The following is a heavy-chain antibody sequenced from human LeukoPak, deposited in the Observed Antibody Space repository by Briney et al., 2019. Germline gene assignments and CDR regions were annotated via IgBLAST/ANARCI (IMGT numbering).Heavy chain of an antibody. J-gene: IGHJ4*02. CDR1: GGSVSSGSYY. Sequence: SETLSLTCTVSGGSVSSGSYYWSWIRQPPGKGLEWIGYTYYSGSTNYNPSLKSRVTISVDTSKNQFSLKLSSVTAADTAVYYCARWVYCGGDCYAFDYWGQGTLVTVSS. CDR3: ARWVYCGGDCYAFDY. D-gene: IGHD2-21*02. CDR2: TYYSGST. V-gene: IGHV4-61*01.